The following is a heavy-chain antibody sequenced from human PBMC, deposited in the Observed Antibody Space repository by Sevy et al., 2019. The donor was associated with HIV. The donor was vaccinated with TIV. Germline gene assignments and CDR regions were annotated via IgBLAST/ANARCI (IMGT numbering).Heavy chain of an antibody. CDR3: ARETLSGYNV. Sequence: GGSLRLPCVVSGFSVSTNYVSWVRQAPGKGLEWVSAIYSGGNTYYADSVKGRFTISRDNSKNTVYLQINGLRAEDTAFYYCARETLSGYNVWGQGTLVTVSS. CDR1: GFSVSTNY. CDR2: IYSGGNT. V-gene: IGHV3-53*01. J-gene: IGHJ4*02. D-gene: IGHD5-12*01.